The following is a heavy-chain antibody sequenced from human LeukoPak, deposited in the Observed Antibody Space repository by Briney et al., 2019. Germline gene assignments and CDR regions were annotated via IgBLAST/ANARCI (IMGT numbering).Heavy chain of an antibody. V-gene: IGHV5-51*01. D-gene: IGHD4-17*01. J-gene: IGHJ3*02. Sequence: GESLKISCKGSGYNFTSYWIGWVRQMPGKGLEWMGIIYPGDSDTRYSPSFQGQVTISADKSISSAYLQWSSLKASDTAMYYCARRHGDHVGRDAFDIWGQGTMVTVSS. CDR1: GYNFTSYW. CDR2: IYPGDSDT. CDR3: ARRHGDHVGRDAFDI.